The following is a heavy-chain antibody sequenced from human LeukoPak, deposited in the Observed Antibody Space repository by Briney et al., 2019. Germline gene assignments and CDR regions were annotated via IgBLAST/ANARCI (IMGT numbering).Heavy chain of an antibody. V-gene: IGHV5-51*01. CDR3: ATSESQTKFDY. Sequence: GESLKISCKGSGYSFTTYWSGWVRQLPGKGLEWMGIIFPGDSDTIYSPAFQGQVTISADKSINTAYLQWSSLKASDTAMYFCATSESQTKFDYWGQGTQVIVSS. J-gene: IGHJ4*02. CDR1: GYSFTTYW. CDR2: IFPGDSDT. D-gene: IGHD1/OR15-1a*01.